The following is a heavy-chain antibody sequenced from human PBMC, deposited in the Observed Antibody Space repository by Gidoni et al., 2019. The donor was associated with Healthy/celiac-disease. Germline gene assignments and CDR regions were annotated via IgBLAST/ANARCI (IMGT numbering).Heavy chain of an antibody. CDR2: IYSGGIT. J-gene: IGHJ4*02. CDR3: ARIGLRTKADY. V-gene: IGHV3-53*01. CDR1: GFTVSSNY. D-gene: IGHD4-17*01. Sequence: EVQLVESGGGLIQPGGSLRLSCAAPGFTVSSNYMSWGRQAPGKGLEWVSVIYSGGITYYADAVKGRFTISRDNSKNTLYLQMNSLRAEDTAVYYCARIGLRTKADYWGQGTLVTVSS.